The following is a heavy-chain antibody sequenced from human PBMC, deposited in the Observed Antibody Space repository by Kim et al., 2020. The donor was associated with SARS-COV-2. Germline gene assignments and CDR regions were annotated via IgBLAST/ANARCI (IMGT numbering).Heavy chain of an antibody. CDR2: ISYDGSNK. CDR3: ASSPTNYYGMDV. D-gene: IGHD4-17*01. V-gene: IGHV3-30*04. Sequence: GGSLRLSCAASGFTFSSYAMHWVRQAPGKGLEWVAVISYDGSNKYYADSVKGRFTISRDNSKSTLYLQMNSLRAEDTAVYYCASSPTNYYGMDVWGQGTTVTVSS. J-gene: IGHJ6*02. CDR1: GFTFSSYA.